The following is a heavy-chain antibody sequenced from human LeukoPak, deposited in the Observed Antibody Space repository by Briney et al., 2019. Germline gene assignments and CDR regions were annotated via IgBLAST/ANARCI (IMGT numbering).Heavy chain of an antibody. D-gene: IGHD1-1*01. CDR1: GFNFSNYW. V-gene: IGHV3-7*03. CDR2: IKEDGREK. CDR3: TRWKRGDLDY. Sequence: QAGGSLRLSCAASGFNFSNYWMSWVRQAPGKWLEWVANIKEDGREKFYVDSVRGRFTISRDNAKNSLYLQMNSLRAEDTAVYFCTRWKRGDLDYWGQGTLVTVSS. J-gene: IGHJ4*02.